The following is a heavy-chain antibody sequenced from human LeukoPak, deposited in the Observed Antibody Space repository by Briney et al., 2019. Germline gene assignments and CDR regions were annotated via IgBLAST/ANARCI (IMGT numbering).Heavy chain of an antibody. CDR1: GFTFNTFN. Sequence: GGSLRLSCAASGFTFNTFNMNWVRQAPGKGLEWVSSITSGGDYIYYADSVKGRFTTSRDNAKNSLSLQLNSLRVEDTAVYYCARGHYDVLAASYKWTPDYWGQRTLVTVSS. D-gene: IGHD3-9*01. J-gene: IGHJ4*02. CDR3: ARGHYDVLAASYKWTPDY. CDR2: ITSGGDYI. V-gene: IGHV3-21*01.